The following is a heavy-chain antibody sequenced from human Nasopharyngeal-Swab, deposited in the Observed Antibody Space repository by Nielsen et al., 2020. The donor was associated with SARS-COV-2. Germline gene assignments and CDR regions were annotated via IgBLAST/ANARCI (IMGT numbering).Heavy chain of an antibody. CDR2: ISSSSSYI. CDR1: GFTFSSYS. V-gene: IGHV3-21*04. D-gene: IGHD6-13*01. Sequence: GESLKISCAASGFTFSSYSMNWVRQAPGKGLEWVSSISSSSSYIYYADSVKGRFTISRDNSKNSLYLQMNSLRAEDTALYYCAKDQAAAGTPYWGQGTLVTVSS. CDR3: AKDQAAAGTPY. J-gene: IGHJ4*02.